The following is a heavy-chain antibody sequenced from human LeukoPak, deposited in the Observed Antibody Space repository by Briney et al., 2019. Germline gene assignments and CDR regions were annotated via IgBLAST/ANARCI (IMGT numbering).Heavy chain of an antibody. Sequence: GGSLRLSCAASGFTFSDYYMSWIRQARGKGLEWVSYISSSSSYSNYAGSVKGRFTISRDNAKNSLYVQMNSLRAEDTAVYYCARDSPILSTSYYYYYGMYVWGQGTTVTVSS. V-gene: IGHV3-11*06. J-gene: IGHJ6*02. CDR3: ARDSPILSTSYYYYYGMYV. D-gene: IGHD5/OR15-5a*01. CDR2: ISSSSSYS. CDR1: GFTFSDYY.